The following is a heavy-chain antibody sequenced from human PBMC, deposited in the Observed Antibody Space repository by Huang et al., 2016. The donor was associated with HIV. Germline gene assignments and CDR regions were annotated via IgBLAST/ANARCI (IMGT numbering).Heavy chain of an antibody. V-gene: IGHV1-3*01. J-gene: IGHJ5*02. CDR3: ASGQRMRESDIVATIPVS. D-gene: IGHD5-12*01. CDR1: GYNFTSRG. CDR2: INPGKGNT. Sequence: QVHLVQSGPEVKKPGASVKVSCKASGYNFTSRGLHWVRQAPGQRLEWMGYINPGKGNTKYSPKFQDRVTRTRDISANTACMQLSRLTSEDTAVYYCASGQRMRESDIVATIPVSWGQGALVTVSS.